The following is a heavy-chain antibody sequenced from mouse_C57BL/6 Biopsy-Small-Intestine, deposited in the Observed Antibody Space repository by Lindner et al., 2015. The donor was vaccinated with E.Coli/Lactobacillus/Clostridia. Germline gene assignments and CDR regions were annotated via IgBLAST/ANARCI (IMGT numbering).Heavy chain of an antibody. CDR3: ARDRISGDQTFDY. Sequence: SVKVSCKTSGYNFDTYSISWVRQAPGQGLEWMGWTSRYMPYTKYAEKFQDRVIMTRDTSTSTAYMELRSLTSDDTAMYYCARDRISGDQTFDYWGQGTQVTVSS. J-gene: IGHJ4*01. V-gene: IGHV1-66*01. CDR1: GYNFDTYS. CDR2: TSRYMPYT.